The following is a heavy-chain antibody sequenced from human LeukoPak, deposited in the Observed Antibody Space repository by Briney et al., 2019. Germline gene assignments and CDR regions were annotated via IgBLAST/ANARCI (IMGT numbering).Heavy chain of an antibody. CDR3: ARVGCGDDTWGSYYNDH. Sequence: KPSETLSLTCTVSGDSISSYHWSWIRQPPGKGLEWIGYVSYSGSTSYNPSLKSRVTISVDTSKNQFSLKLSSVTTADPAVYYCARVGCGDDTWGSYYNDHWGQGTPVTVSS. V-gene: IGHV4-59*01. J-gene: IGHJ4*02. CDR2: VSYSGST. D-gene: IGHD3-16*01. CDR1: GDSISSYH.